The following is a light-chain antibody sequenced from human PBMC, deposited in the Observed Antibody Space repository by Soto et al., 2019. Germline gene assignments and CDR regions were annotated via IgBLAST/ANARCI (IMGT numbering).Light chain of an antibody. V-gene: IGKV1-39*01. CDR2: AAS. CDR1: QSVSSY. Sequence: DIQMTQSPSALSASVGDRVAITCRASQSVSSYLNWYQQQPGKAPRVLIYAASSLQSGVPSRFSGSGSGTDFTLTISSLQPEDFATYYCQQANSFPLTFGGGTQVDIK. CDR3: QQANSFPLT. J-gene: IGKJ4*01.